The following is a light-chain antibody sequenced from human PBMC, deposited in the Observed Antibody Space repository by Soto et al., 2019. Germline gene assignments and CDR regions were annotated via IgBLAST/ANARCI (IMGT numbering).Light chain of an antibody. CDR2: GAS. CDR1: QSVSSNY. J-gene: IGKJ1*01. V-gene: IGKV3-20*01. Sequence: EIVLTQSPGTLSLCPGERATLSCRAGQSVSSNYLAWYQQKPGQAPRLLIYGASSRATGIPDRFSGSGSGTDFTLIISRLEPEDFAVYYCHQYGSSPPWMFGQGTKVEIK. CDR3: HQYGSSPPWM.